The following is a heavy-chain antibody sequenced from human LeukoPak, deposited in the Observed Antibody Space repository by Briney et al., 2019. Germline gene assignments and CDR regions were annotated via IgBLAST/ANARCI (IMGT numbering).Heavy chain of an antibody. Sequence: SETLSLTCTVSGGSISSSSYYWGWIRQPPGKGLEWIGSAYYSGSTYYNPSLKSRVTISVDTSKTQFSLTLSSVTAADTAVYYCARGSPADHYYYYYYYMDVWGKGITVTVSS. CDR1: GGSISSSSYY. CDR3: ARGSPADHYYYYYYYMDV. J-gene: IGHJ6*03. CDR2: AYYSGST. V-gene: IGHV4-39*07. D-gene: IGHD6-13*01.